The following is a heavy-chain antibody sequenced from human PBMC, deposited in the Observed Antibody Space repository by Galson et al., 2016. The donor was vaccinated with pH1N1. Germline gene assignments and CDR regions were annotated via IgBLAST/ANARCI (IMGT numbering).Heavy chain of an antibody. V-gene: IGHV3-7*01. Sequence: SLRLSCAASGYTFSNYWMNWVRQPPGKGLEWVANINQDGSKIHYVDSVKGRFTISRDNATKSLYLQMNSLRAEDTAVYYCARAMDVRGQGTTVTVSS. J-gene: IGHJ6*02. CDR2: INQDGSKI. CDR3: ARAMDV. CDR1: GYTFSNYW.